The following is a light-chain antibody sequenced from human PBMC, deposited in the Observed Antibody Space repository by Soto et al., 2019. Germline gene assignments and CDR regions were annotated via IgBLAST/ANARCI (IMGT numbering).Light chain of an antibody. Sequence: EIVLTQSPGTLSLSPGEGTTLSCRASQSVSSSYLAWYQQKPGQAPRLLIYGASTRATGIPDRFSGSGSGTDFTLTISRLEPEDFAVYYCQQYCSSPRTFGQGTKLEIK. J-gene: IGKJ2*01. V-gene: IGKV3-20*01. CDR3: QQYCSSPRT. CDR2: GAS. CDR1: QSVSSSY.